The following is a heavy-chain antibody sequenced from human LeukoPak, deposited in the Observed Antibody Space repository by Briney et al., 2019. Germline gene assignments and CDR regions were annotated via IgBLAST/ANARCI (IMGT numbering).Heavy chain of an antibody. CDR2: ISGSGGST. CDR3: AKVKDSSGYYSPYFDY. V-gene: IGHV3-23*01. J-gene: IGHJ4*02. CDR1: GFTFSRYS. D-gene: IGHD3-22*01. Sequence: GGSLRLSCAASGFTFSRYSLSWVRQAPGKGLGWVSAISGSGGSTYYADSVKGRFTISRDNSKNTLYLQMNSLRAEDTAVYYCAKVKDSSGYYSPYFDYWGQGTLVTVSS.